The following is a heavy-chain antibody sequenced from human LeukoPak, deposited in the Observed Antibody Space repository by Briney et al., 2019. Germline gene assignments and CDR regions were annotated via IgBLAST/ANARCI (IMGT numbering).Heavy chain of an antibody. CDR2: ISGSRSSSYT. D-gene: IGHD3-3*01. J-gene: IGHJ4*02. V-gene: IGHV3-11*06. Sequence: GGSLRLSCAASGFTFSDYYMSWIRQAPGKGLEWVSYISGSRSSSYTNYADSVKGRFTISRDNAKNSLYLQLNSLRAEDTAVYYCAKDTSSPIFGVAYYFDSWGQGTLVTVSS. CDR1: GFTFSDYY. CDR3: AKDTSSPIFGVAYYFDS.